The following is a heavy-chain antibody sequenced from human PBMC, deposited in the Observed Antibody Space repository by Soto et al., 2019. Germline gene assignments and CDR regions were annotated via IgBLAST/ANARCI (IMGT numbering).Heavy chain of an antibody. CDR2: INHSGST. Sequence: SETLSLTCAVYGGSFSGYYWSWIRQPPGKGLEWIGEINHSGSTNYNPSLKSRVTISVDTSKNQFSLRLSSVTAADTAVYYCARDPKGREPIDYWGQGTLVTVSS. V-gene: IGHV4-34*01. CDR1: GGSFSGYY. D-gene: IGHD1-26*01. CDR3: ARDPKGREPIDY. J-gene: IGHJ4*02.